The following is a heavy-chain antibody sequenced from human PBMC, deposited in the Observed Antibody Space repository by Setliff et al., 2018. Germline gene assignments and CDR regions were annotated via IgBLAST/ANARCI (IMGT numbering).Heavy chain of an antibody. CDR3: AGVHWTTNWFLHY. J-gene: IGHJ4*01. V-gene: IGHV3-30*03. Sequence: PGGSLRLSCAASEFTFNKYWMTWVRQAPGKGLEWVAIIFHDGRDIYYGDSVQGRFAISRDNSKNTLYLQMNSLRSDDTAVYYCAGVHWTTNWFLHYWGQGTLVTVSS. D-gene: IGHD7-27*01. CDR2: IFHDGRDI. CDR1: EFTFNKYW.